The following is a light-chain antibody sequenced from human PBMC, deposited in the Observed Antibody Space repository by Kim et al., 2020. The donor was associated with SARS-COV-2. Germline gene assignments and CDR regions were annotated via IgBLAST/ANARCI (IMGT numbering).Light chain of an antibody. CDR2: LNSDGSH. Sequence: QLVLTQSPSASASLGASVKLTCTLSSGHSSYAIAWHQQQTEKGPRYLMKLNSDGSHSKGDGIPDRFSGSSSGAERYLTISSLQSEDEADYYCQTWGTSFGGGTQLTVL. CDR1: SGHSSYA. J-gene: IGLJ2*01. CDR3: QTWGTS. V-gene: IGLV4-69*01.